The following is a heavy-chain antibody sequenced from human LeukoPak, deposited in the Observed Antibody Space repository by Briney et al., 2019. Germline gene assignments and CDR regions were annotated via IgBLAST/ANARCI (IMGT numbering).Heavy chain of an antibody. CDR2: IIPIFGTA. CDR1: GGTFSSYA. V-gene: IGHV1-69*05. CDR3: AREVGYCSSTSCSSYYYYMDV. D-gene: IGHD2-2*01. J-gene: IGHJ6*03. Sequence: GASVKVSCKASGGTFSSYAISWVRQAPGQGLEWMGGIIPIFGTANYAQKFQGRVTITRNTSISTAYMELSSLRSEDTAVYYCAREVGYCSSTSCSSYYYYMDVWGKGTTVTVSS.